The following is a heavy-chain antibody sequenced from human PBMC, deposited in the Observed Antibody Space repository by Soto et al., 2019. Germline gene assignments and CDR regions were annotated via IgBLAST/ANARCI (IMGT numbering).Heavy chain of an antibody. D-gene: IGHD3-3*01. CDR1: GFTFSNAW. J-gene: IGHJ5*02. CDR2: IKSKTAGGTT. CDR3: TTDSLVLRFLEWAFDP. Sequence: EVQLVESGGGLVQPGGSLRLSCAASGFTFSNAWMSWVRQAPGKGLEWVGRIKSKTAGGTTDYAAPVKGRFTISRDDSNNTLYLQMNSLKTEDTAVYYCTTDSLVLRFLEWAFDPWGQGTLVTVSS. V-gene: IGHV3-15*01.